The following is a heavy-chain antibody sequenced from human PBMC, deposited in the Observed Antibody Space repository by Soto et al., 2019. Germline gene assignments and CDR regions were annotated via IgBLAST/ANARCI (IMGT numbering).Heavy chain of an antibody. CDR3: TRRYNWNDNYFDP. D-gene: IGHD1-20*01. V-gene: IGHV1-18*01. CDR1: GYTFSNYG. J-gene: IGHJ5*02. Sequence: ASVKVSCKTSGYTFSNYGITWVRQAPGQPLEWLGWISLYSDGTNYAQKFQGRVSMTTDTSTTTAYMELRSLRSDDTAVYYCTRRYNWNDNYFDPWGPGALVTVSS. CDR2: ISLYSDGT.